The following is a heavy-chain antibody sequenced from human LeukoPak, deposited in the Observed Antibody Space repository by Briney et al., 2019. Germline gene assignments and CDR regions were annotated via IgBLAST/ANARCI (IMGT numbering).Heavy chain of an antibody. CDR3: ARDLGYYDSSGYTDY. CDR1: GGSISSGDYY. Sequence: SQTLSLTCTVSGGSISSGDYYWSWIRQPPGKGLEWIGYIYYSGSTYYNPSLKSRVTISVDTSKNQFSLKLSSVTAADTAVYYCARDLGYYDSSGYTDYWGQGTLVTVSS. J-gene: IGHJ4*02. V-gene: IGHV4-30-4*08. D-gene: IGHD3-22*01. CDR2: IYYSGST.